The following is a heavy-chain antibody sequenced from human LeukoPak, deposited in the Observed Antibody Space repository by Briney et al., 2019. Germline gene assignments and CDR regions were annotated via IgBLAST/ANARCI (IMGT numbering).Heavy chain of an antibody. J-gene: IGHJ4*02. CDR1: GFTFSSYA. D-gene: IGHD6-19*01. CDR3: ARGRASSGRVPFDY. Sequence: GGSLRLSCAAFGFTFSSYAMHWVRQDPGKGLEWVAVISYDGSNKYYADSVKGRFTISRDNSKNTLYLQMNSLRAEDTAVYYCARGRASSGRVPFDYWGQGTLVPVSS. CDR2: ISYDGSNK. V-gene: IGHV3-30-3*01.